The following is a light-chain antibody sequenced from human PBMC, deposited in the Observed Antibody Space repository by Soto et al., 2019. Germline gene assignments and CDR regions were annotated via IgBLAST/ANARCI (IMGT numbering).Light chain of an antibody. CDR1: QSIHSC. CDR2: GAS. Sequence: DIQMTQSPSSLSASVGDRVTITCRASQSIHSCLNWYQQKPGKAPKLLIYGASNLQSGVPSRFSGSESGTDFILTISSLQPEDFATYYCQQIYAAPVTFAQGTKVEIK. CDR3: QQIYAAPVT. J-gene: IGKJ1*01. V-gene: IGKV1-39*01.